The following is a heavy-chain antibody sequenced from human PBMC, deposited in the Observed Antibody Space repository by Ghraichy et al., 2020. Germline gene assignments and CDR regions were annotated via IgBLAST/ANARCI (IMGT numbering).Heavy chain of an antibody. CDR1: GGSIISYY. Sequence: SHTLSLTCTVSGGSIISYYWSWIRQPPGKGLEWIGYIYTSGSTNYNPSLKSRVTISVDTSKNQFSLKLSSVTAADTAVYYCARHVFDGSGSYRPSGAYGMDVWGQGTTVTVSS. V-gene: IGHV4-4*09. D-gene: IGHD3-10*01. J-gene: IGHJ6*02. CDR2: IYTSGST. CDR3: ARHVFDGSGSYRPSGAYGMDV.